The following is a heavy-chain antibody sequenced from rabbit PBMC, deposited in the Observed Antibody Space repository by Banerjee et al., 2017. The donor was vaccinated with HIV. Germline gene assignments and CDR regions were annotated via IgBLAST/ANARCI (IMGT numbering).Heavy chain of an antibody. V-gene: IGHV1S40*01. CDR1: GFSFSSNYY. J-gene: IGHJ4*01. Sequence: QSLEESGGDLVKPGASLTLTCTASGFSFSSNYYMCWVRQAPGKGLEWIACIWAGSSGTTYYASWAKGRFTISKTSSTTVTLQMTSLTAADTATYFCARDLAGVIGWNFNLWGPGTLVTVS. D-gene: IGHD4-1*01. CDR3: ARDLAGVIGWNFNL. CDR2: IWAGSSGTT.